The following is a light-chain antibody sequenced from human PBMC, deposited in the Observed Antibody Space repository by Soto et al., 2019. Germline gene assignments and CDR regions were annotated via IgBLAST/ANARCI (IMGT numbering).Light chain of an antibody. V-gene: IGLV1-44*01. Sequence: QAVVTQPPSASGTPGQRVTISCSGSSSNIGSNTVTWYQQLPGTAPKLLIYSNNQRPSGVPDRFSGSKSGTSASLAISGLQSEYEADYYCAAWDDSLNGVVFGGGTQLTVL. CDR1: SSNIGSNT. CDR2: SNN. CDR3: AAWDDSLNGVV. J-gene: IGLJ2*01.